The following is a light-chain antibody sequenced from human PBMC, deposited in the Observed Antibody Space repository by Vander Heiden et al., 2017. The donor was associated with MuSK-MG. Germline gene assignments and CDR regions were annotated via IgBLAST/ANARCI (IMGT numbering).Light chain of an antibody. Sequence: QSALTQPASVSGSPGQSITISCTGTSSDVGGYNYVSWYQQHPGKAPKLMSYDVSNRPSGVSNRFSGSKSGNTASPTISGLQAEDEADYYGSSYTSSSTPVVFGGGTKLTVL. CDR2: DVS. CDR1: SSDVGGYNY. CDR3: SSYTSSSTPVV. V-gene: IGLV2-14*01. J-gene: IGLJ2*01.